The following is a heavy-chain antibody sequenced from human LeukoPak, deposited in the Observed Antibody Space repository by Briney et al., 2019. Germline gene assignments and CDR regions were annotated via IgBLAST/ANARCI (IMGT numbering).Heavy chain of an antibody. CDR3: ARDASGGYSGYEYFDY. D-gene: IGHD5-12*01. Sequence: GGSLRLSCAASGFTFSSYAMSWVRQAPGKGLEWVSAISGSGGSTYYADSVKGRFTISRDNSKNTLYLQMNSLRAEDTAVYYCARDASGGYSGYEYFDYWGQGTLVTVSS. V-gene: IGHV3-23*01. CDR1: GFTFSSYA. J-gene: IGHJ4*02. CDR2: ISGSGGST.